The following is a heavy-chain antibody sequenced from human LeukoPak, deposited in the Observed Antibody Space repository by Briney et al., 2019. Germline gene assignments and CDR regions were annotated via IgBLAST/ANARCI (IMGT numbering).Heavy chain of an antibody. CDR3: ARFIDEIDNWFDP. CDR1: GASMSSYY. CDR2: IYYSGST. V-gene: IGHV4-59*01. D-gene: IGHD3-16*02. Sequence: SETLSLTCNVSGASMSSYYWSWIRQPPGKGLEWIGYIYYSGSTKYNPSLKSRVTISVDTSKNQFSLKLSSVTAADTAVYYCARFIDEIDNWFDPWGQGTLVTVSS. J-gene: IGHJ5*02.